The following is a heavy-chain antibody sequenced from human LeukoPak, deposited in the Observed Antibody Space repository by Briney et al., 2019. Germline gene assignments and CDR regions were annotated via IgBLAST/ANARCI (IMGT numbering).Heavy chain of an antibody. J-gene: IGHJ4*02. CDR3: AKGDGSTYATPFDF. V-gene: IGHV3-23*01. Sequence: GGSLTLSCAASGFTFRSSSMHWVRQGQGQGLKWVSGNSDRGVCAFYTHSVQGQSTIYRDNSKNTLYLPMSRLRAEDTAVYYCAKGDGSTYATPFDFWGQGTLVSVSS. D-gene: IGHD5-18*01. CDR1: GFTFRSSS. CDR2: NSDRGVCA.